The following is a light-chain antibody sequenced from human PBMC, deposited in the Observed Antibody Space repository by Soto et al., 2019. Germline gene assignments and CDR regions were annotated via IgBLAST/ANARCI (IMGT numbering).Light chain of an antibody. CDR2: GAS. CDR3: QQTSAFPRT. J-gene: IGKJ1*01. V-gene: IGKV1-12*01. CDR1: RDISNS. Sequence: DIQMTQSPSSVSASVGDRLTITCRASRDISNSLAWYQQTPGKAPKLLLRGASSLHRGVPSRFSGGGAGTAFTLTISSLQPEDVATYYCQQTSAFPRTFGQGTKVDVK.